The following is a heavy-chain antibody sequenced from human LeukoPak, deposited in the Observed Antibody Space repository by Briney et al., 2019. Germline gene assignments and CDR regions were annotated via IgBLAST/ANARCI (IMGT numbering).Heavy chain of an antibody. CDR2: IYSGGST. CDR3: ASQVVNHLYYFDY. D-gene: IGHD3-22*01. Sequence: GGSLRLSCAASRFTVSSNYMSWVRQAPGKGLEWVSVIYSGGSTYYADSVKGRFTISRDNSKNTLYLQMNSLRAEDTAVYYCASQVVNHLYYFDYWGQGTLVTVSS. J-gene: IGHJ4*02. V-gene: IGHV3-66*04. CDR1: RFTVSSNY.